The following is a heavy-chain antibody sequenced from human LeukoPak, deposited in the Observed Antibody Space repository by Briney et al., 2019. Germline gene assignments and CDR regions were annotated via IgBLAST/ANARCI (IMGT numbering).Heavy chain of an antibody. V-gene: IGHV3-23*01. CDR1: GFTFSGYA. CDR2: ISGSGGST. Sequence: GGSLRLSCAASGFTFSGYAMSWVRQAPGKGLEWVSAISGSGGSTYSADSVKGRFTISRDNSKNTLYLQMNSLRAEDTAVYYCAKTKGDYDFWSGYYKYYFDYWGQGTLVTVSS. CDR3: AKTKGDYDFWSGYYKYYFDY. D-gene: IGHD3-3*01. J-gene: IGHJ4*02.